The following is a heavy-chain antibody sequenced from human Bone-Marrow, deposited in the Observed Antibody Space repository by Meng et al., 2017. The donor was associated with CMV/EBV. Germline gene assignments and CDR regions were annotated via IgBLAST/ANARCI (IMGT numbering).Heavy chain of an antibody. CDR1: GFTFSDYY. J-gene: IGHJ4*02. Sequence: ESLKISCAASGFTFSDYYMSWIRQPPGKGLEWIGSIYSSGSTYYNPSLKSRVTISVDTSKNQFSLKLSSVTAADTAVYYCAREEDDYVWGSYRYRGGFDYWGQGTLVTVSS. CDR3: AREEDDYVWGSYRYRGGFDY. D-gene: IGHD3-16*02. CDR2: IYSSGST. V-gene: IGHV4-38-2*02.